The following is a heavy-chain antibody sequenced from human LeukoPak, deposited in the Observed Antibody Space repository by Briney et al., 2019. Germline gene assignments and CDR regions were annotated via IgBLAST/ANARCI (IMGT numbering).Heavy chain of an antibody. CDR1: GGSISSSSYY. J-gene: IGHJ6*04. Sequence: SETLSLTCTVSGGSISSSSYYWGWIRQPPGKELEWIGSIYSGGSSYYNPSLKSRVTISVDTSNNQFSLKVNSVTAADTAVYYCARDRVRFLEWLSGMDVWGKGTTVTVSS. D-gene: IGHD3-3*01. CDR2: IYSGGSS. CDR3: ARDRVRFLEWLSGMDV. V-gene: IGHV4-39*07.